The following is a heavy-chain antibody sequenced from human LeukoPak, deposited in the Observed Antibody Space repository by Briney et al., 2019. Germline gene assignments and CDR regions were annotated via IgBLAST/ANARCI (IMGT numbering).Heavy chain of an antibody. V-gene: IGHV1-2*02. CDR2: INPNSGGT. J-gene: IGHJ4*02. CDR1: AYTFTGYY. D-gene: IGHD2/OR15-2a*01. Sequence: GASVKVSCKTSAYTFTGYYMHWVRQAPGQGLEWMGWINPNSGGTNYAQEFQGRVTMTRDTSITTAYMDLSRLRSDDTAVYYCARGFEYGGFDYWGQGTLVTVSS. CDR3: ARGFEYGGFDY.